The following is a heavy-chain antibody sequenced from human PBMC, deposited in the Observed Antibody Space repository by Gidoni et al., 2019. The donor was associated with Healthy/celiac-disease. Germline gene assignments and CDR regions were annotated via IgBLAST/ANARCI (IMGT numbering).Heavy chain of an antibody. V-gene: IGHV3-48*03. CDR2: ISSIGSTI. D-gene: IGHD6-13*01. J-gene: IGHJ3*02. Sequence: EVQLVESGGGLVQPGGSLRLSCAASGITFSSYEMNWVRQAPGKGLEWVSYISSIGSTIYYADSVKGRFTISRDNAKNSLYLQMNSLRAEDTAVYYCARISRSSWYVPDAFDIWGQGTMVTVSS. CDR3: ARISRSSWYVPDAFDI. CDR1: GITFSSYE.